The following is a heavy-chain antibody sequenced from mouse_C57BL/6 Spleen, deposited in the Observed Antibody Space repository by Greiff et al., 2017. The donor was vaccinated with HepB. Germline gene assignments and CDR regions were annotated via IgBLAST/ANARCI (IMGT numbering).Heavy chain of an antibody. CDR2: IRSKSNNYAT. Sequence: VQLKESGGGLVQPKGSLKLSCAASGFSFNTYAMNWVRQAPGKGLEWVARIRSKSNNYATYYADSVKDRFTISRDDSESMLYLQMNNLKTEDTAMYYCVRGGTTVDYWGQGTTLTVSS. J-gene: IGHJ2*01. D-gene: IGHD1-1*01. V-gene: IGHV10-1*01. CDR3: VRGGTTVDY. CDR1: GFSFNTYA.